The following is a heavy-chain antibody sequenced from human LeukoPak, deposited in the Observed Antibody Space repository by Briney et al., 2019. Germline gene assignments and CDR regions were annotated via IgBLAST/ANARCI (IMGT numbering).Heavy chain of an antibody. CDR2: VFSGGDT. D-gene: IGHD2-2*01. CDR1: GFTVSTNY. Sequence: SGGSLRLSCAVSGFTVSTNYMSWVRQAPGKGLEWVSVVFSGGDTHYADSVKGRFTISRDNSKNTLYLQMNSLKTEDTAVYYCTRVKWDFVALPAASHLDYWGQGTLVTVSS. J-gene: IGHJ4*02. V-gene: IGHV3-53*01. CDR3: TRVKWDFVALPAASHLDY.